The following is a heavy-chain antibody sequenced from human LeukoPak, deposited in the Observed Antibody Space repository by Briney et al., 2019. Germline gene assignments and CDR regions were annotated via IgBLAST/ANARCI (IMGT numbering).Heavy chain of an antibody. CDR1: GFTFSSYA. J-gene: IGHJ4*02. CDR2: ISDSGDYT. D-gene: IGHD3-22*01. V-gene: IGHV3-23*01. CDR3: ARYFNSNGYSSLRGDY. Sequence: GGSLTLSCAGSGFTFSSYAMSWVRQAPGQGLEWVSVISDSGDYTSYADSVRGRFTISRDNSRNTLYLQMNSLRAEDTAVYYCARYFNSNGYSSLRGDYWGQGTLVTVSS.